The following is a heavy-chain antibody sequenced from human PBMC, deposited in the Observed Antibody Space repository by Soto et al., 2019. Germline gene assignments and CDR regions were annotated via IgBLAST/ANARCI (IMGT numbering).Heavy chain of an antibody. J-gene: IGHJ3*02. D-gene: IGHD5-12*01. V-gene: IGHV3-30*18. Sequence: VGSLRLSCAASGFTFSSYGMHWVRQAPGKGLEWVAVISYDGSNKYYADSVKGRFTISRDNSKNTLYLQMNSLRAEDTAVYYCAKGATLRDAFDIWGQETMVTVSS. CDR2: ISYDGSNK. CDR1: GFTFSSYG. CDR3: AKGATLRDAFDI.